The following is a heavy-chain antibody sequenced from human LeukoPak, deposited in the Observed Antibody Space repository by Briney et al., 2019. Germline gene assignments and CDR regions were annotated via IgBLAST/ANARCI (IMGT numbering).Heavy chain of an antibody. V-gene: IGHV4-34*01. J-gene: IGHJ5*02. D-gene: IGHD2-2*01. CDR3: ARRPTRRYCSSTSCRNWFDP. CDR1: GGSFSGYY. CDR2: INHSGST. Sequence: SETLSLTCAVYGGSFSGYYWSWIRQPPGKGLEWIGEINHSGSTNYNPSLKSRVTISVDTSKNQFSLKLSSVTAADTAVYYCARRPTRRYCSSTSCRNWFDPWGQGTLVTVSS.